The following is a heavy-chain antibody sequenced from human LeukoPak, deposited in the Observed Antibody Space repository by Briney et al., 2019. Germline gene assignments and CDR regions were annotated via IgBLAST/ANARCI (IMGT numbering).Heavy chain of an antibody. D-gene: IGHD7-27*01. Sequence: ASVKVSCMASGYTFSSYYIHWVRQAPGEGLEWMGIINPGRGNTNYAQKFQGKVAMTTDTSTSTVYMELSSLRSEDTAVYYCARDRDWGSSDPFDYWGQGTLVTVSS. CDR3: ARDRDWGSSDPFDY. J-gene: IGHJ4*02. CDR1: GYTFSSYY. V-gene: IGHV1-46*01. CDR2: INPGRGNT.